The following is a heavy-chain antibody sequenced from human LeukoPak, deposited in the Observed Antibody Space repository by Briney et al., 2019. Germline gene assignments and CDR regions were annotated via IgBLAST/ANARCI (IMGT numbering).Heavy chain of an antibody. J-gene: IGHJ4*03. CDR1: GDSVSSNSAA. D-gene: IGHD6-19*01. CDR3: ARVTEKQYLPFDS. Sequence: PPQTLSLTCAISGDSVSSNSAAWNWIRQSPSRGLEWLGRTYYRSRWYNEYALSVKSRITINPDTSKNQFSLQLNSVTPEDTAVYYCARVTEKQYLPFDSWGHVTLVTVSS. CDR2: TYYRSRWYN. V-gene: IGHV6-1*01.